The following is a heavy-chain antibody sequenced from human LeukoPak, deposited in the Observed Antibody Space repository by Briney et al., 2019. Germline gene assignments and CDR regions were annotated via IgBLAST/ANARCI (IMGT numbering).Heavy chain of an antibody. CDR3: VRATGDVAVRGWAFDI. CDR1: GYSISNNNW. D-gene: IGHD6-19*01. Sequence: SGTLSLTCGVSGYSISNNNWWQWVRQPPGKGLEWGGEIYHDGATKYNSSLKSRVTISLDKFKNQFSLNLISVTAAASAVYSCVRATGDVAVRGWAFDIWGQGTMVTVSS. CDR2: IYHDGAT. V-gene: IGHV4-4*02. J-gene: IGHJ3*02.